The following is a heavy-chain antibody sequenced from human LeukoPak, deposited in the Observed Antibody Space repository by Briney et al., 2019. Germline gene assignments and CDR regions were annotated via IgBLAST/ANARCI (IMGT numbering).Heavy chain of an antibody. CDR2: IRGSGGDS. J-gene: IGHJ4*02. D-gene: IGHD3-3*01. CDR3: AKMAIAKGATQGRGFLQFDY. V-gene: IGHV3-23*01. CDR1: GFTFNNYA. Sequence: PGGSLRLSCAASGFTFNNYAMSWVRQAPGKGLEWVSLIRGSGGDSSTVDSVKGRFTITRDNSKNTLYLQLNSLRAEDTAVYYCAKMAIAKGATQGRGFLQFDYWGQGTLVTVSS.